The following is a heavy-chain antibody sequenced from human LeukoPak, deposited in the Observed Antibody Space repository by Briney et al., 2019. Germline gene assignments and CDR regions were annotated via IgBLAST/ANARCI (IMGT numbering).Heavy chain of an antibody. V-gene: IGHV3-7*01. D-gene: IGHD6-13*01. J-gene: IGHJ3*02. CDR1: GFTFSTYG. CDR3: AREVYSSSRPADAFDI. CDR2: IMQDGSEK. Sequence: GGSLRLSCVGSGFTFSTYGMSWVRQAPGKGREWVANIMQDGSEKNYVDSVKGRFTISRDNARNSLYLQMNSLGAEDTAVYYCAREVYSSSRPADAFDIWGQGTVVTVSS.